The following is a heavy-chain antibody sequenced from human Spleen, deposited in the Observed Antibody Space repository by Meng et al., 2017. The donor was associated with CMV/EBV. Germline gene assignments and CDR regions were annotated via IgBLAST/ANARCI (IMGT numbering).Heavy chain of an antibody. V-gene: IGHV4-39*01. Sequence: LQEPGPGLLKSSKPLSVTCTVSGDSISRNSYYCGWIRLPPGQGLEWNASIDYSRITFQNPSLKSRLTTSVDTSKNQFYLQLRFVTAADTAVYYCARHRGNYYQSFLHWGQGTLVTVSS. CDR1: GDSISRNSYY. CDR2: IDYSRIT. J-gene: IGHJ1*01. CDR3: ARHRGNYYQSFLH. D-gene: IGHD1-26*01.